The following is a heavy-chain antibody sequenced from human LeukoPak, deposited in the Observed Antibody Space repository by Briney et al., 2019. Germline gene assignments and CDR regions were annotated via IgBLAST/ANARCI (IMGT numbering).Heavy chain of an antibody. Sequence: PSETLSLTCTVSGGSISSYYWSWIRQPPGKGLEWIGYIYYSGSTNYNPSLKSRVTISVDTSKNQFSLKLSSVTAADTAVYYCARGTYYYDSSGLFDYWGQGTLVTVSS. CDR3: ARGTYYYDSSGLFDY. CDR1: GGSISSYY. J-gene: IGHJ4*02. V-gene: IGHV4-59*12. CDR2: IYYSGST. D-gene: IGHD3-22*01.